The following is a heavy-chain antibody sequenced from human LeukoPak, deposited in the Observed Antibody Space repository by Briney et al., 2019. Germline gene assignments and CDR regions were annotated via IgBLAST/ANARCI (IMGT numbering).Heavy chain of an antibody. D-gene: IGHD2-15*01. J-gene: IGHJ5*02. V-gene: IGHV4-34*01. Sequence: SETLSLTCAVYGGSFSGYYWSWIRQPPGKGLEWIGEINHSGSTNYNPSLKSRVTISVDTSKNQFSLKLSSVTAADTAVYYCARGSGYCSGGSCYGLVIDPWGQGTLVTVSS. CDR1: GGSFSGYY. CDR3: ARGSGYCSGGSCYGLVIDP. CDR2: INHSGST.